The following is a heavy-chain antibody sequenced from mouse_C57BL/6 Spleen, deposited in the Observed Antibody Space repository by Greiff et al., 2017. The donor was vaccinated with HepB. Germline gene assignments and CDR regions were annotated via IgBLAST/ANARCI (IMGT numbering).Heavy chain of an antibody. CDR1: GYTFTDYN. V-gene: IGHV1-22*01. CDR2: INPNNGGT. CDR3: ASITTGEYYAMDY. D-gene: IGHD1-1*01. J-gene: IGHJ4*01. Sequence: VQLQQSGPELVKPGASVKMSCKASGYTFTDYNMHWVKQSHGKSLEWIGYINPNNGGTSYNQKFKGKATLTVNKSSSTAYMERRSLTSEDSAVYYCASITTGEYYAMDYWGQGTSVTVSS.